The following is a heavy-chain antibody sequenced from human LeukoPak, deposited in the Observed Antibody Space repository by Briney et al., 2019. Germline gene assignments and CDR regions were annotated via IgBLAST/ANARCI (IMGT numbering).Heavy chain of an antibody. CDR1: GYTFTSYD. CDR2: MNPNSGNT. Sequence: GASVKVSCKASGYTFTSYDINWVRQATGQGLEWMGWMNPNSGNTGYAQKFQGRVTMTRNTSISTAYMELSSLRSEDTAVYYCARGPHVRGVIPSYYYYGMDVWGQGTTVTVSS. CDR3: ARGPHVRGVIPSYYYYGMDV. J-gene: IGHJ6*02. V-gene: IGHV1-8*01. D-gene: IGHD3-10*01.